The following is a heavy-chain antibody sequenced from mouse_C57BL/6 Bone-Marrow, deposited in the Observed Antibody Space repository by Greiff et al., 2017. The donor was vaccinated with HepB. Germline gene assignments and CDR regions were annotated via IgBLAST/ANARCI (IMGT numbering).Heavy chain of an antibody. D-gene: IGHD2-1*01. CDR3: ARHGGYGNYVLYWYFDV. J-gene: IGHJ1*03. Sequence: EVKLMESGGGLVKPGGSLKLSCAASGFTFSSYTMSWVRQTPEKRLEWVATISGGGGNTYYPDSVKGRFTISRDNAKNTLYLQMSSLRSEDTALYYCARHGGYGNYVLYWYFDVWGTGTTVTVSS. CDR1: GFTFSSYT. V-gene: IGHV5-9*01. CDR2: ISGGGGNT.